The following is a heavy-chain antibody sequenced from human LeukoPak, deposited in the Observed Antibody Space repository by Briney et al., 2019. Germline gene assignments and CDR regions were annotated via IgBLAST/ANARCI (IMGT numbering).Heavy chain of an antibody. J-gene: IGHJ4*02. Sequence: GESLKISCKGSGYSFATYWIGWVRQMPGKGLEWMGIIYPGDSDTRYGPSFQGQVTFSADKSISTAYLHWGSLKASDTAIYYCARRGDIQPDYWGQGTLVTVSS. CDR1: GYSFATYW. CDR2: IYPGDSDT. D-gene: IGHD2-15*01. V-gene: IGHV5-51*01. CDR3: ARRGDIQPDY.